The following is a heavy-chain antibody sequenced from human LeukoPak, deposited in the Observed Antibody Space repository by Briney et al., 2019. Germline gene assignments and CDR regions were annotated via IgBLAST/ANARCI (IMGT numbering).Heavy chain of an antibody. CDR2: IYTGGST. CDR3: AGLTPDKRNDWGSNI. CDR1: GFTVSSNY. V-gene: IGHV3-53*01. J-gene: IGHJ3*02. D-gene: IGHD3-16*01. Sequence: PGGSLRLSCAASGFTVSSNYMSSVCQAPGKGLEWVSFIYTGGSTYYADSVKGRFTISRDNSKNTLYLQMSSLRVEDTAVYYCAGLTPDKRNDWGSNIWGQGTVVTVSS.